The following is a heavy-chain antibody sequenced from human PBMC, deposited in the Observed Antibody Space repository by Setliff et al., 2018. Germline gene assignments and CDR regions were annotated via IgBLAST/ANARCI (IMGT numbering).Heavy chain of an antibody. D-gene: IGHD6-19*01. CDR2: IYYTGRA. CDR3: AREQWLDPPGYYYMDV. CDR1: GGSVSATSYY. V-gene: IGHV4-39*07. Sequence: PSETLSLTCTVSGGSVSATSYYWGWIRQPPGKGLECIGSIYYTGRAYYNPSLGSRVTMSIDTSKNQFSLKLNSVTAADMAVYYCAREQWLDPPGYYYMDVWAKGTTVTVSS. J-gene: IGHJ6*03.